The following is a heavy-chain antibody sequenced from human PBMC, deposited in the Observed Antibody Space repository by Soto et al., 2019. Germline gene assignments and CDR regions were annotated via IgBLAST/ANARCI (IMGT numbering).Heavy chain of an antibody. CDR2: IDPSDSYT. CDR1: GYSFTSYW. D-gene: IGHD3-16*02. V-gene: IGHV5-10-1*01. J-gene: IGHJ4*02. CDR3: ARHTGEVEYYDYVWGSYHKQTNFDY. Sequence: GESLKISCKGSGYSFTSYWISWVRQMPGKGLEWMGRIDPSDSYTNYSPSFQGHVTISADKSISTAYLQWSSLKASDTAMYYCARHTGEVEYYDYVWGSYHKQTNFDYWGQGTLVTVSS.